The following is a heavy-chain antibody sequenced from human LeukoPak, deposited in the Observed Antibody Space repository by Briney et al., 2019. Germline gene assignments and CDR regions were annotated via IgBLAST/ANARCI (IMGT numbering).Heavy chain of an antibody. CDR1: GYSISSGYY. J-gene: IGHJ6*03. CDR3: ARVPPFYYYYMDV. V-gene: IGHV4-38-2*02. Sequence: PSETLSLTCTVSGYSISSGYYWGWIRQPPGKGLEWIGSIYHSGGTYFNPSLKSRVTISVDTSKNHFSLNLSSVTAADTAVYYYARVPPFYYYYMDVWGKGTTVTVSS. CDR2: IYHSGGT.